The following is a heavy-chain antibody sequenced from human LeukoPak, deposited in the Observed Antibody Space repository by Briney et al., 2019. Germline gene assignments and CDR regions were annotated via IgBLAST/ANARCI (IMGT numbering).Heavy chain of an antibody. J-gene: IGHJ4*02. CDR1: GFTFSTYA. D-gene: IGHD4-17*01. Sequence: GGSLRLSCAASGFTFSTYAVNWVCQAPGKGLEWVSTISGSGDSTYYADSVKGRFTISRDNSKDTLYLQMSSVRVDDTAVYYCARASDYGDYFDYWGQGTLVTVSS. V-gene: IGHV3-23*01. CDR2: ISGSGDST. CDR3: ARASDYGDYFDY.